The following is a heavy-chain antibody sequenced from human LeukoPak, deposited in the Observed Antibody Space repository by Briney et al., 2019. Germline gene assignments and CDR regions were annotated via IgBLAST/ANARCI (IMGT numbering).Heavy chain of an antibody. V-gene: IGHV3-15*01. D-gene: IGHD6-19*01. CDR2: IKSNTDGGTT. CDR3: AKDRNSGWYPAYYFDY. CDR1: GFTFSNAW. Sequence: GGSLRLSCAASGFTFSNAWMSWVRQAPGKGLEWVGRIKSNTDGGTTDYAAPVKGGFTISRDDSKNTLYLQMNSLRAEDTAVYYCAKDRNSGWYPAYYFDYWGQGTLVTVSS. J-gene: IGHJ4*02.